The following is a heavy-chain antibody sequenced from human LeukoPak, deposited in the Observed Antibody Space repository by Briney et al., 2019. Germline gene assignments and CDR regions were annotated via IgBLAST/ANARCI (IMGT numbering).Heavy chain of an antibody. CDR1: GYSFSNYW. CDR2: IYPGDSDT. CDR3: ARGLYSGSYSWFDP. Sequence: GESLKISCKGFGYSFSNYWISWVRQMPGKGLEWMGIIYPGDSDTRYSPSFQGQVTISADKSISTAYLQWSNLKASDTAMYYCARGLYSGSYSWFDPWGQGTLVTVSS. J-gene: IGHJ5*02. D-gene: IGHD1-26*01. V-gene: IGHV5-51*01.